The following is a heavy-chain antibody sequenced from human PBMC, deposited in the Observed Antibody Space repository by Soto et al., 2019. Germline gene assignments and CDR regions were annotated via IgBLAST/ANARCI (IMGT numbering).Heavy chain of an antibody. D-gene: IGHD6-6*01. J-gene: IGHJ4*02. V-gene: IGHV3-9*01. CDR2: ISWNSGLI. CDR3: AREKSIAARPFDY. Sequence: GGSLRLSCAASGFKFDDFGMHWVRQPPGKGLEWVSCISWNSGLIGYADSVKGRFTISRDNAKNPLYLQMNSLRADDTAFYYCAREKSIAARPFDYWGEGTLVTVS. CDR1: GFKFDDFG.